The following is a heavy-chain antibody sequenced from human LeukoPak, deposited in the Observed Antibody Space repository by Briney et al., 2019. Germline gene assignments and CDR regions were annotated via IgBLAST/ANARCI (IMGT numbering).Heavy chain of an antibody. Sequence: GGSLRLSCAASGLTFSSYSMNWVRQAPGKGLEWVSSISSSSSYIYYADSVKGRFTISRANAKNSLYLQMNSLRAEDTAVYYCAREMYSSSSGDYWGQGTLVTVSS. CDR1: GLTFSSYS. D-gene: IGHD6-6*01. CDR2: ISSSSSYI. J-gene: IGHJ4*02. V-gene: IGHV3-21*01. CDR3: AREMYSSSSGDY.